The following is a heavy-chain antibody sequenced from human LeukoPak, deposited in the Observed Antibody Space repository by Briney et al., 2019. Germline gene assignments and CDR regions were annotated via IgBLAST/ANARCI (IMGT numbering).Heavy chain of an antibody. J-gene: IGHJ5*02. CDR1: GFTFSNYA. CDR2: ISGSGDERT. D-gene: IGHD3-16*01. CDR3: AKRGAYPNWFDP. V-gene: IGHV3-23*01. Sequence: GGSLRLSCAASGFTFSNYAMTWVRQALGKGLEWVSVISGSGDERTYYADSVKGRFTISRDNSKNTLYLQMNSLRAEDTAVYYCAKRGAYPNWFDPWGQGTLVTVSS.